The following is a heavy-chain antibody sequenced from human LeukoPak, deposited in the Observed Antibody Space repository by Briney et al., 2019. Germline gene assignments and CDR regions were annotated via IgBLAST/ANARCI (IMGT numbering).Heavy chain of an antibody. Sequence: SETLSLTCTVSGGSISSSSYYWGWIRQPPGKGLEWIGSIYYSGSTYYNPSLKSRVTISVDTSKNQFSLKLSSVTAADTAVYFCAGEPWFGDPPYYMDVWGKGTTVTVSS. CDR1: GGSISSSSYY. CDR3: AGEPWFGDPPYYMDV. D-gene: IGHD3-10*01. V-gene: IGHV4-39*07. CDR2: IYYSGST. J-gene: IGHJ6*03.